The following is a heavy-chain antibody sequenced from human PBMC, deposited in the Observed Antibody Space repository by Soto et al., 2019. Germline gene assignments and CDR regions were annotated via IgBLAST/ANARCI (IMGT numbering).Heavy chain of an antibody. CDR1: GCSISSYY. D-gene: IGHD3-22*01. CDR3: ARERKDYYDSSGYFDY. Sequence: PXETLSLTCTVSGCSISSYYWSWIRQPPGKGLEWIGYIFYSGSTNYNPSLKSRVTISVDTSKNQFSLKLSSVTAADTAVYYCARERKDYYDSSGYFDYWGQGTLVTVSS. J-gene: IGHJ4*02. CDR2: IFYSGST. V-gene: IGHV4-59*01.